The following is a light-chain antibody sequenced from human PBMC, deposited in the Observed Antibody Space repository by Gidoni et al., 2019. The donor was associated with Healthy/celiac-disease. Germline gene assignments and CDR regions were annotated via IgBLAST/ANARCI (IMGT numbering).Light chain of an antibody. CDR2: GAS. CDR1: RSVSSSY. Sequence: ELVLTPSPGTLSLSSREKATLSCRASRSVSSSYLAWYQQKPGQAPKLLIYGASSRATGIPERFSGSGSGTDFTLTISRLEPEDFAMYYCQQNGSTGCTFGPGTKVDIK. CDR3: QQNGSTGCT. J-gene: IGKJ3*01. V-gene: IGKV3-20*01.